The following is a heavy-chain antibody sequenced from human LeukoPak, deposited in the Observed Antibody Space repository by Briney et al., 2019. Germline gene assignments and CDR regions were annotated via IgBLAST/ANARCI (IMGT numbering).Heavy chain of an antibody. CDR2: INPNSGGT. CDR1: GCTFIGYY. D-gene: IGHD5-18*01. V-gene: IGHV1-2*02. J-gene: IGHJ4*02. CDR3: ARGGYSYGYPSY. Sequence: GASVKVSCMASGCTFIGYYMHWVGQAPGQGLEWMGWINPNSGGTNYAQKFQGRVTMTRDTSISTAYMEPSRLRSDDTAVYYCARGGYSYGYPSYWGQGTLVTVSS.